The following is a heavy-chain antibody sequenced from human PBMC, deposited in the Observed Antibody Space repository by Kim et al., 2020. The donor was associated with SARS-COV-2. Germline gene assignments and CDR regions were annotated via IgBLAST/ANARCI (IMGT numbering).Heavy chain of an antibody. CDR1: GFTVTKYW. Sequence: GGSLRLSCADSGFTVTKYWMHWVRQAPGKGLEWVSRIKHEGTGITYADSVKGRFTISRDNANNTLYLQMDNLRDDDTAVYYCASETVLYGLEVWGQGTVVTVSS. CDR2: IKHEGTGI. J-gene: IGHJ6*02. D-gene: IGHD4-4*01. CDR3: ASETVLYGLEV. V-gene: IGHV3-74*03.